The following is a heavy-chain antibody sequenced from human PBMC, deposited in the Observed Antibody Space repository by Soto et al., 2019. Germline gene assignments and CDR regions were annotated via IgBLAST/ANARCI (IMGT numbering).Heavy chain of an antibody. V-gene: IGHV3-74*01. Sequence: EVQLVESGGGLVQPGGSLRLSCVASGFTFSSYWMHWVRQAPGKGLVWVSRINYDGSSTSYADSVKGRFTISRDNAENTLYLQMNSLRAEDTAVYYCARVTAAPGLVVVWGQGTLVTVSS. CDR2: INYDGSST. CDR1: GFTFSSYW. CDR3: ARVTAAPGLVVV. J-gene: IGHJ4*02. D-gene: IGHD6-13*01.